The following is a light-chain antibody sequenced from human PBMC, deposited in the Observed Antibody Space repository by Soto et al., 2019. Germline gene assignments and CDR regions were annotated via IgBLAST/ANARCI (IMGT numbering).Light chain of an antibody. V-gene: IGKV1-5*03. CDR1: KSISNW. Sequence: DIQMTQSPSTLSASVGDRVTITCRASKSISNWLAWYQQKPGRAPKLLIYKASSLETGVPSRFSGSGSGTEFTLIISSLQPDDFASYYCQQYGSSSPWTFGQGTKVEIK. CDR2: KAS. CDR3: QQYGSSSPWT. J-gene: IGKJ1*01.